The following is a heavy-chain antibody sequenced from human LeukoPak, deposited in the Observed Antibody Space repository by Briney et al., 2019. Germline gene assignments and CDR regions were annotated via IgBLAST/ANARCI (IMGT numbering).Heavy chain of an antibody. Sequence: PGGSLRLSCAASGFTFSSFAINWVRQAPGKGLEWVSGITGSGRSTYYADSVKGRFTISRDNSKNTLYLQMNNLRAEDTAVYYCAKAARSSVAGLFFDLWGRGTLVTVSS. V-gene: IGHV3-23*01. CDR3: AKAARSSVAGLFFDL. CDR1: GFTFSSFA. J-gene: IGHJ2*01. D-gene: IGHD6-19*01. CDR2: ITGSGRST.